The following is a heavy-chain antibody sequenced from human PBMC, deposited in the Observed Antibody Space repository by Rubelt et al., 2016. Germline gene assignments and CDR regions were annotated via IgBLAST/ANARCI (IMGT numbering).Heavy chain of an antibody. Sequence: EVQLVESGGGVVQPGGSLRLSCAASGFTVSSNYMNWVRQAPGKGLDWVSSISSSGAFMEYADSVKGRFTISRANAKNTVYLQMNGLGAEETAVYYCGRDYRYGMDVWGQGTTVTVSS. CDR2: ISSSGAFM. V-gene: IGHV3-21*01. CDR3: GRDYRYGMDV. J-gene: IGHJ6*02. CDR1: GFTVSSNY. D-gene: IGHD1-14*01.